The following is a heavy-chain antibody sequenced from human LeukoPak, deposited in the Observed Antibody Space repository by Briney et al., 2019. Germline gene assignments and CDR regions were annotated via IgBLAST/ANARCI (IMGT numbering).Heavy chain of an antibody. V-gene: IGHV3-43*02. Sequence: PGGSLRLSCAVSGFTFDEYAIHWVRQAPGKGLEWVSLISEDGSRTYYADSVKGRFTISRDNSKNSLYLQMNSLRTEDTAFYYCAKDLTQLYLAFDYWGQGTLVTVSS. CDR3: AKDLTQLYLAFDY. J-gene: IGHJ4*02. CDR2: ISEDGSRT. CDR1: GFTFDEYA. D-gene: IGHD5-18*01.